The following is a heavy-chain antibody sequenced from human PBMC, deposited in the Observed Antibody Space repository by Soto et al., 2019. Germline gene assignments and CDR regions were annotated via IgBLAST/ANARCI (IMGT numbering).Heavy chain of an antibody. Sequence: QGQLQESGPGLLKPSETLSLTCTVSGGSISGYYWSWIWQPAGKGLEWIGRIYTSGSTNYNPSVKSRVTMSVDTSKNQSSLKLSSVTAADTAVYYCARACSSNSCYDVFDYWGQGTLVTVSS. D-gene: IGHD2-2*01. V-gene: IGHV4-4*07. CDR2: IYTSGST. CDR1: GGSISGYY. CDR3: ARACSSNSCYDVFDY. J-gene: IGHJ4*02.